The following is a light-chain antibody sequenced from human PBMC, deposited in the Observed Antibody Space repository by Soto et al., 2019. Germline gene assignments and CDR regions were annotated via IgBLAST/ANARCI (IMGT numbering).Light chain of an antibody. J-gene: IGKJ4*02. Sequence: DIQMNQSPASLSASVGDRITITCRASQSTRNYVSWYQQKPGKAPQLLIYATSSLERGVSSRFSGSGSGTVFTLTISSLQPEDFATYYCQQSYTSPLTFGRGTKVEMK. V-gene: IGKV1-39*01. CDR2: ATS. CDR1: QSTRNY. CDR3: QQSYTSPLT.